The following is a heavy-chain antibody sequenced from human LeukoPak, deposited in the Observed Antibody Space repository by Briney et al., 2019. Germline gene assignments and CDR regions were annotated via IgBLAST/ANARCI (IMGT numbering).Heavy chain of an antibody. D-gene: IGHD3-22*01. V-gene: IGHV5-51*01. J-gene: IGHJ4*02. CDR3: ARQGRYYYDSSGPFDY. CDR1: GYSFTSYW. Sequence: GESLKISCKNSGYSFTSYWIGWVRQTPGKGLEWMGIIYPGDSDIRYSPSFQGQVTISADKSISTAYLQWSSLKASDTAMYYCARQGRYYYDSSGPFDYWGQGTLVTVSA. CDR2: IYPGDSDI.